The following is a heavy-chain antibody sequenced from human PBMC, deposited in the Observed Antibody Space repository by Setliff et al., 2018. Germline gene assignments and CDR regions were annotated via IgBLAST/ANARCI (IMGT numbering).Heavy chain of an antibody. CDR2: IYYSGST. D-gene: IGHD1-20*01. CDR1: GGSISSYY. J-gene: IGHJ3*01. V-gene: IGHV4-59*01. CDR3: ARGNNWEPDAFDV. Sequence: KTSETLSLTCTVSGGSISSYYWSWIRQPPGKGLEWIAYIYYSGSTNYNPSLKSRVTISVDTSKNQFSLKLSSVTAADTAVYYCARGNNWEPDAFDVWGQGTMVTVS.